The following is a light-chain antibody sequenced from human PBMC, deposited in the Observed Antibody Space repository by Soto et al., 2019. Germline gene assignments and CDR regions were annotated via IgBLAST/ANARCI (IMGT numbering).Light chain of an antibody. CDR2: AAS. CDR3: QQSYSTPWT. V-gene: IGKV1-39*01. CDR1: QSISSY. J-gene: IGKJ1*01. Sequence: DIQMTQSPSSLSASVGNTVTITCRASQSISSYLNWYQQNPGKAPKLLIYAASSLQSGVPSRFSGSGSGTDFTLTISSLQPEDFATYYCQQSYSTPWTFGQGTKVDIK.